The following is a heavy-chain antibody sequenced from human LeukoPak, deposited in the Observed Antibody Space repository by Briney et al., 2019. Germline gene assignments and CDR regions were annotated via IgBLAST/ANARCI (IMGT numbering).Heavy chain of an antibody. CDR3: ARAVPGPGAILWFDP. CDR2: ISSSGTNK. CDR1: RFSFSDYF. J-gene: IGHJ5*02. Sequence: GGSLRLSCTASRFSFSDYFMSWIRQAPGKGLECVPYISSSGTNKYYADSVKGRFTISRDNAKNSLYLQMNSLRAEDTAVYYCARAVPGPGAILWFDPWGQGTLVTVSS. V-gene: IGHV3-11*01. D-gene: IGHD2-2*01.